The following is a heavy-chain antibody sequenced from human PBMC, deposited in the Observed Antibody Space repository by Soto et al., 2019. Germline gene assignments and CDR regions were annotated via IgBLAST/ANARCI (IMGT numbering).Heavy chain of an antibody. CDR1: GYSLTELS. J-gene: IGHJ4*02. Sequence: GASVKVSCKVSGYSLTELSMHWVRQTPGKGLEWMGSVDPDDGEATYARKFQGRVTLTEDTSTETAYMELTSLTSDDTAVYYCALAYGPVCFDYWGQGTLVTVSS. CDR3: ALAYGPVCFDY. CDR2: VDPDDGEA. D-gene: IGHD4-17*01. V-gene: IGHV1-24*01.